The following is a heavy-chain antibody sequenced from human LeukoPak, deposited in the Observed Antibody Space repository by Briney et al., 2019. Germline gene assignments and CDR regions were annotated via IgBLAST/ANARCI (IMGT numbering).Heavy chain of an antibody. CDR1: GFTFSSYS. J-gene: IGHJ4*02. Sequence: TGGSLRLSCAASGFTFSSYSMNWVRQAPGKGLEWVANIKQDGSEKYYVDSVKGRFTISRDNAKNSLYLQMNSLRAEDTAVYYCARAPQGFSYYYDFWSGYYYYFDYWGQGTLVTVSS. D-gene: IGHD3-3*01. CDR2: IKQDGSEK. V-gene: IGHV3-7*03. CDR3: ARAPQGFSYYYDFWSGYYYYFDY.